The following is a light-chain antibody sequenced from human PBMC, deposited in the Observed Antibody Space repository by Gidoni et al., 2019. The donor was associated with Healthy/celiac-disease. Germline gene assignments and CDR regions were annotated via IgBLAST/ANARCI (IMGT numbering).Light chain of an antibody. CDR1: SSNIGNNY. Sequence: QSVLTQPPSVSAAPGQKVTISCSGSSSNIGNNYVSWYQQLPGTAPKLLIYDNNTRPSGMPDRCSGSKSGTSATLGITGLQTGDEANYYCGTWDSSLSAGVFGGGTKLTVL. V-gene: IGLV1-51*01. J-gene: IGLJ3*02. CDR2: DNN. CDR3: GTWDSSLSAGV.